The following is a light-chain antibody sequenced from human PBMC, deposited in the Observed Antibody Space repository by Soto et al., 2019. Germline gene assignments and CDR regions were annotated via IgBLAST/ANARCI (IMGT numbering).Light chain of an antibody. J-gene: IGLJ2*01. Sequence: QSVLTQPPSASGTPGQRVTISCSGSSSNIGSNYVYWYQQLPGTAPKLLIYRNNQRPSGVPDRFSGSKSGTSASLAISGHRSEDEADYYCAAWEDSLSGPVVFGGGTKLTVL. V-gene: IGLV1-47*01. CDR3: AAWEDSLSGPVV. CDR1: SSNIGSNY. CDR2: RNN.